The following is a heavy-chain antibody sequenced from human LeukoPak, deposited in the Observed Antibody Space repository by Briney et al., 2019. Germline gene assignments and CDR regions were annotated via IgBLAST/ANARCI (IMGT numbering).Heavy chain of an antibody. CDR2: ISGTNGRT. Sequence: PGGSLRLSCAASGFTFSSYAMTWVRQAPGKGLEWVSAISGTNGRTYYADSVKGRFTISRDISKNTLSLQMSTLRADDTAVYYCARHEPYASGSYYDYWGQGTLVTVSS. D-gene: IGHD3-10*01. CDR1: GFTFSSYA. J-gene: IGHJ4*02. CDR3: ARHEPYASGSYYDY. V-gene: IGHV3-23*01.